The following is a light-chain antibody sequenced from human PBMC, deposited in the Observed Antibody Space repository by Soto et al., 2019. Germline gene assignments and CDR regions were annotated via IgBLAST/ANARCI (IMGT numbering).Light chain of an antibody. CDR1: QSVSNNY. CDR3: QQRSNWPRT. Sequence: IMFTQSPCTLSLSPGERATLSRRASQSVSNNYLAWYQQKPGQAPRLLVYTASTRATGIPARFSGSGSGTDFTLTISSLEPEDFAVYYCQQRSNWPRTFGRGTKVDIK. V-gene: IGKV3-11*01. CDR2: TAS. J-gene: IGKJ1*01.